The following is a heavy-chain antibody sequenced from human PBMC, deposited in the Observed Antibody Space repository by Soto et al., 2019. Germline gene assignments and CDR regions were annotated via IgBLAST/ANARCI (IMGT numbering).Heavy chain of an antibody. V-gene: IGHV1-69*13. J-gene: IGHJ4*02. CDR3: AREGSYYYDSSGYYQADYFDY. CDR2: IIPIFGTA. Sequence: VKVSCKASGGTFSSYAISWVRQAPGQGLEWMGGIIPIFGTANYAQKFQGRVTITADESTSTAYMELSSLRSEDTAVYYCAREGSYYYDSSGYYQADYFDYWGQGTLVTVSS. CDR1: GGTFSSYA. D-gene: IGHD3-22*01.